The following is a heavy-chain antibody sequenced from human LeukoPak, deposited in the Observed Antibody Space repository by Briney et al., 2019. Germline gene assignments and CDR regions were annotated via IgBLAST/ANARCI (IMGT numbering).Heavy chain of an antibody. Sequence: GGSLRLSCAASGFTFSSYSMNWVRQAPGKGLERVAAISTTSGNIYYADSVQGRFTISRDNAKNSLYLQMNSLRVEDTALYYCARRAPSHDFDDWGQGTLVTVSS. CDR3: ARRAPSHDFDD. J-gene: IGHJ4*02. CDR2: ISTTSGNI. V-gene: IGHV3-21*01. CDR1: GFTFSSYS.